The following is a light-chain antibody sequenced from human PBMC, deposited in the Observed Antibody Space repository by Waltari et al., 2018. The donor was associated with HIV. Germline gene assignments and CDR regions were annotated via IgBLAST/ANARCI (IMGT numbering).Light chain of an antibody. CDR2: DVS. CDR3: SSYTSSSTLLYV. Sequence: QSALTQPASVSGSPGQSFTISCTGTSSDVGGYNYFSWYQQHPGKAPKLMIYDVSNRPSGVSNRFSGSKSGNTASLTISGLQAEDEADYYCSSYTSSSTLLYVFGTGTKVTVL. V-gene: IGLV2-14*03. J-gene: IGLJ1*01. CDR1: SSDVGGYNY.